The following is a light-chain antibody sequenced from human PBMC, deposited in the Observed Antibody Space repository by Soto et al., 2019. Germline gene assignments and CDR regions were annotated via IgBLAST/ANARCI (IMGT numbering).Light chain of an antibody. CDR1: ERVSTN. V-gene: IGKV3-15*01. CDR2: SAS. Sequence: PGDSATLSCRASERVSTNLAWYQQTPGQAPRLLIYSASRRPTDIPVRFSGSGSGAEFTLTISSLQSEDFAIYYCQKYSSVPLTFGQGTRLEIK. CDR3: QKYSSVPLT. J-gene: IGKJ5*01.